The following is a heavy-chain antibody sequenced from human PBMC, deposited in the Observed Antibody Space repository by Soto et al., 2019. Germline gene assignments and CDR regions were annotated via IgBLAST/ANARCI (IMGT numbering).Heavy chain of an antibody. CDR2: ISGSGGST. CDR3: AKGFWSAFGLDV. J-gene: IGHJ6*02. CDR1: GFTFSTNA. D-gene: IGHD3-3*01. Sequence: EVQLLESGGGLVQPGGSLRLSCAASGFTFSTNAMSWVRQAPGKGLEWVSGISGSGGSTYYADSVKGRFTISRDNSKNTVYLQMNSLRAEDTAVYYCAKGFWSAFGLDVWGQVTTVTVSS. V-gene: IGHV3-23*01.